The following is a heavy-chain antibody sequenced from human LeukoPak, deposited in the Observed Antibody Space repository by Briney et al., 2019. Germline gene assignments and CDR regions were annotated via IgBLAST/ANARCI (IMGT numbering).Heavy chain of an antibody. CDR2: IYYSGST. Sequence: PSETLSLTCTVSGGSISRSSYYWGWIRQPPGKGLEWIGSIYYSGSTYYSPSLESRVTISVDTSKNQFSLKLSSVTAADTAVYYCAREIYGDYVGAQNFDYWGQGTLVTVSS. D-gene: IGHD4-17*01. V-gene: IGHV4-39*01. CDR3: AREIYGDYVGAQNFDY. J-gene: IGHJ4*02. CDR1: GGSISRSSYY.